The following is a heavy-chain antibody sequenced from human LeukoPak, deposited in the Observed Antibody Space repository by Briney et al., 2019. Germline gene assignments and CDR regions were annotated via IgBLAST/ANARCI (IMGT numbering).Heavy chain of an antibody. CDR2: IGKAGDT. V-gene: IGHV3-13*04. J-gene: IGHJ5*02. Sequence: GGSLRLSCAASGFTFSTYDMHWVRQAAGKSLEWVSGIGKAGDTYYLDSVKGRFTISRENAKNSVYLQMNSLSVGDTAVYYCARGAGDGFNPWGQGTLVTVSS. D-gene: IGHD3-16*01. CDR1: GFTFSTYD. CDR3: ARGAGDGFNP.